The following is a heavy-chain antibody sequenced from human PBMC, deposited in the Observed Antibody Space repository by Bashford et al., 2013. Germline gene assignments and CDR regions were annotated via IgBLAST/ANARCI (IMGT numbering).Heavy chain of an antibody. J-gene: IGHJ4*02. CDR1: GGSISGYF. V-gene: IGHV4-59*01. CDR2: IRYSSST. CDR3: ARNFVDDYGDYEGYYFDY. Sequence: SETLSLTCTVSGGSISGYFWSWIRQPPGKGLEWIANIRYSSSTNYNPSLKSRVTISLDTSKNQFFLDINSVTTADTAIYYCARNFVDDYGDYEGYYFDYWGQGTLVTVSS. D-gene: IGHD4-17*01.